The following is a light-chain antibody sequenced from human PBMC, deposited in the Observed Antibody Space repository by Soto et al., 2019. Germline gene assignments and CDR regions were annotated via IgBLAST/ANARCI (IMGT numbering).Light chain of an antibody. CDR3: QTWGTGLLV. Sequence: QSVLTQSPSASASLGASVKLTCTLSSGHSSYAIAWHQQQPEKGPRYLMKLNSDGSHSKGDGIPNRFSGSSSGAERYLTISSLPSEDEADYYCQTWGTGLLVFGGGTQLTVL. CDR2: LNSDGSH. CDR1: SGHSSYA. J-gene: IGLJ3*02. V-gene: IGLV4-69*01.